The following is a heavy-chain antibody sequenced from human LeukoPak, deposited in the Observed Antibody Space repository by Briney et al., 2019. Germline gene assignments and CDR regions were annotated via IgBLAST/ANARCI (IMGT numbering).Heavy chain of an antibody. V-gene: IGHV4-61*02. CDR2: IYTSGST. J-gene: IGHJ4*02. CDR1: GGSISSGSYY. Sequence: SETLSLTCTVSGGSISSGSYYWSWIRQPAGKGLEWIGRIYTSGSTNYNPSLKSRVTISVDTSKNQFSLKLSSVTAADTAVYYCARSGPGDYWGPGTLVTVSS. CDR3: ARSGPGDY. D-gene: IGHD7-27*01.